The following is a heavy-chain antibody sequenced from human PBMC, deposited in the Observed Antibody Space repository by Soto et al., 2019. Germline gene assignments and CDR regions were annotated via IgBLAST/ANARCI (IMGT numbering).Heavy chain of an antibody. Sequence: SVKVSCKASGGTFSSYAISWVRQAPGQGLEWMGGIIPIFGTANYAQKFQGRVTITADESASTAYMELSSLRSEDTAVYYCARGFWSGYYGLYWGQGTLVTVSS. CDR3: ARGFWSGYYGLY. J-gene: IGHJ4*02. CDR2: IIPIFGTA. D-gene: IGHD3-3*01. CDR1: GGTFSSYA. V-gene: IGHV1-69*13.